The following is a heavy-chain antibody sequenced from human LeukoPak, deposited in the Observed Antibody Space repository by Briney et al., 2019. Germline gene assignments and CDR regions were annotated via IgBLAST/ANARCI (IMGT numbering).Heavy chain of an antibody. D-gene: IGHD2-15*01. CDR3: ARGRVVVVVAATYYYYYGMDV. V-gene: IGHV4-34*01. Sequence: SETLSLTCAVYGGSFSGYYWSWIRQPPGKGLEWIGEINHSGSTNYNPSLKSRVTISVDTSKNQFSLKPSSVTAADTAVYYCARGRVVVVVAATYYYYYGMDVWGQGTTVTVSS. CDR2: INHSGST. CDR1: GGSFSGYY. J-gene: IGHJ6*02.